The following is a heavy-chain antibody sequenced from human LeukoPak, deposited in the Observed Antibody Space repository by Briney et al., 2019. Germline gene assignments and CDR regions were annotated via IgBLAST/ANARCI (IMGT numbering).Heavy chain of an antibody. V-gene: IGHV3-11*04. CDR3: ARVTMVRGVILFDY. J-gene: IGHJ4*02. CDR2: ISSSGSTI. D-gene: IGHD3-10*01. Sequence: GGSLRLSCAASGFTFSDYYMSWIRQAPGKGLEWVSYISSSGSTIYYADSVKGRFTISRDNSKNPLYLQMNSLRAEDTAVYYCARVTMVRGVILFDYWGQGTLVTVSS. CDR1: GFTFSDYY.